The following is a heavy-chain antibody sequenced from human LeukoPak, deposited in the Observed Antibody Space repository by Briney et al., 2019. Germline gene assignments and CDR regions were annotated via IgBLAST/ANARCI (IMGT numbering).Heavy chain of an antibody. V-gene: IGHV3-23*01. Sequence: GGSLRLSCAASGFTFSSYAMSWVRQAPGKGLEWVSAISGSGGSTYYADSVKGRFTISRDNSKNTLYLQMNRLSAEDTAVYYCAKVPYSSSWYYFDYWGQGTLVTVSS. CDR1: GFTFSSYA. D-gene: IGHD6-13*01. CDR2: ISGSGGST. J-gene: IGHJ4*02. CDR3: AKVPYSSSWYYFDY.